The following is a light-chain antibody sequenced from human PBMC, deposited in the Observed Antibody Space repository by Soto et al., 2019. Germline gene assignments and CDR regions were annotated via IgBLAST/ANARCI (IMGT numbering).Light chain of an antibody. CDR1: QGISTY. CDR2: GAS. CDR3: QKYNSVPRT. J-gene: IGKJ1*01. V-gene: IGKV1-27*01. Sequence: DIQMTQSPSSLSASVGDRVTITCRASQGISTYLAWYQQKPGKVPKLLIYGASTLQSGVPSRFSGSGSGTDFTLTISSLQTEDVVTYYCQKYNSVPRTFGQGTKVDIK.